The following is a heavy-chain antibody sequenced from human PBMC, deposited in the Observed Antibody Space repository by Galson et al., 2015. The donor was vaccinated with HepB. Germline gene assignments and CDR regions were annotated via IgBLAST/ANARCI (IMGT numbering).Heavy chain of an antibody. Sequence: SLRLSCAASGFTFSSYAMSWVRQAPGKGLEWVSAISGSGGSTYYADSEKGRFTISRDNSKNTLYLQMNSLRAEDTAVYYCAKGPGDSSGYYYEVDYWGQGTLVTVSS. V-gene: IGHV3-23*01. D-gene: IGHD3-22*01. CDR2: ISGSGGST. CDR3: AKGPGDSSGYYYEVDY. J-gene: IGHJ4*02. CDR1: GFTFSSYA.